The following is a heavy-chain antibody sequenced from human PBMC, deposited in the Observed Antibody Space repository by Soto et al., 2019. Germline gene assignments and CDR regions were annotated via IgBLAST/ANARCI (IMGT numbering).Heavy chain of an antibody. J-gene: IGHJ5*01. CDR1: GYSFHNSG. V-gene: IGHV1-18*01. Sequence: QVQLVQSGPELKKPGASVKVSCKTSGYSFHNSGISWVRQAPGQGLEWMGWISVFNGYAHSAQKFQGRVIMTADTFTSTAYMELRGLRSDDTVMYYCSKNGTTWFASWGQGTPVTVSS. CDR3: SKNGTTWFAS. CDR2: ISVFNGYA. D-gene: IGHD1-1*01.